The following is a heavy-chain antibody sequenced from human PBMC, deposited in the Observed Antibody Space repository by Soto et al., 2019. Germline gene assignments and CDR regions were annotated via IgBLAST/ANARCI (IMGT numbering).Heavy chain of an antibody. CDR2: TYYRPKWYN. J-gene: IGHJ6*02. CDR3: ARAETSMAYYGMEV. CDR1: GDSVSSNNAA. Sequence: SQTLSLTCAISGDSVSSNNAAWKWIRRSPSRGLEWLGRTYYRPKWYNDYAVSVKSRITINPDTSKNQFSLQLNSVTPEDTAVYYCARAETSMAYYGMEVWGQGTTVSVSS. V-gene: IGHV6-1*01.